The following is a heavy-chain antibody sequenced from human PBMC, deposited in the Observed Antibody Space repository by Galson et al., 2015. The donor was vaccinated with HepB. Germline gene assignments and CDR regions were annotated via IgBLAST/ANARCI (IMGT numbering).Heavy chain of an antibody. J-gene: IGHJ4*02. Sequence: ETLSLTCTVSGGSISSSSYYWGWLRQPPGKGLEWIGSFYYTGNTHYNPSLKSRVTISGDTSKNQFSPQLNSVTAADTAVYYCARHASESKTYGADNWGQGTLVTVSS. V-gene: IGHV4-39*01. CDR2: FYYTGNT. D-gene: IGHD3-10*01. CDR1: GGSISSSSYY. CDR3: ARHASESKTYGADN.